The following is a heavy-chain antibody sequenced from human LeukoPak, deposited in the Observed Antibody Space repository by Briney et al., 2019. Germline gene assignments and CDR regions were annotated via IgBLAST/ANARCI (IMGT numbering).Heavy chain of an antibody. D-gene: IGHD1-20*01. CDR3: ASIISLTGTITS. CDR1: GYSISSGYY. V-gene: IGHV4-38-2*01. J-gene: IGHJ5*02. Sequence: PSETLSLTCAVSGYSISSGYYWGWIRQPPGKGLEWIGSIYHSGSTYYNPSLKSRVTISVDTSKNQFSLKLSSVTAADTAVYYCASIISLTGTITSWGRGTLVTVSS. CDR2: IYHSGST.